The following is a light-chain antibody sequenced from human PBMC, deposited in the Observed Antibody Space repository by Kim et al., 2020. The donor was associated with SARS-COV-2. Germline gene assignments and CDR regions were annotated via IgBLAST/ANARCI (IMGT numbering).Light chain of an antibody. CDR2: DAS. V-gene: IGKV3-15*01. J-gene: IGKJ1*01. CDR3: QQYNNWPRT. CDR1: QSTRSN. Sequence: VPPGERVTLSCAASQSTRSNLSWYQQRPGQAPRLLISDASTRATGIPDRFSGSGSGTDFTLTISSLQSEDFAVYSCQQYNNWPRTFGQGTKVDIK.